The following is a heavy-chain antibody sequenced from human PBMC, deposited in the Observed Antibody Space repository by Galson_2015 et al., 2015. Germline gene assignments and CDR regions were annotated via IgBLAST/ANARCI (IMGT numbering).Heavy chain of an antibody. V-gene: IGHV3-30*18. CDR3: AKDLTRYCSGGSCDNFDY. D-gene: IGHD2-15*01. CDR2: LSYDGSNK. J-gene: IGHJ4*02. Sequence: SLRLSCAAPGFTFSNYGMHWVRQAPGKGLEWVAVLSYDGSNKYYADSVKGRFTISRDNSKNTLYLQMNSLRPEDTAVYYCAKDLTRYCSGGSCDNFDYWGQGTLVTVSS. CDR1: GFTFSNYG.